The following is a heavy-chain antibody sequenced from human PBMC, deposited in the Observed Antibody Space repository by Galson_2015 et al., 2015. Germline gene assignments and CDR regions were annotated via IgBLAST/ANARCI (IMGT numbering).Heavy chain of an antibody. CDR3: EGYDFWSGIDY. CDR1: GFTFSSYA. V-gene: IGHV3-23*01. D-gene: IGHD3-3*01. Sequence: SLRLSCAASGFTFSSYAMSRVRQAPGQGLEWVSGISGSGDSTYNADSVKGRFTISRDNSKNTLYLQMNSLRAEDTAVYYCEGYDFWSGIDYWGQGTLVTVSS. J-gene: IGHJ4*02. CDR2: ISGSGDST.